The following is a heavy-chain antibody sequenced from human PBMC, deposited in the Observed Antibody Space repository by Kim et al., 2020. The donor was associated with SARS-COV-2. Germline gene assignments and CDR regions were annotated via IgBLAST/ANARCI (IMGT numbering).Heavy chain of an antibody. V-gene: IGHV4-39*07. CDR1: GGSIRTRDDY. CDR3: ARDHCSGGSCSGMDV. CDR2: IYYDGDT. D-gene: IGHD2-15*01. Sequence: SETLSLTCSVSGGSIRTRDDYWVWIRRAPGKGLEWIGSIYYDGDTYYNPALLSRVTLSVDTSKIQFSLRLSSVTAADTAVYYCARDHCSGGSCSGMDVWG. J-gene: IGHJ6*03.